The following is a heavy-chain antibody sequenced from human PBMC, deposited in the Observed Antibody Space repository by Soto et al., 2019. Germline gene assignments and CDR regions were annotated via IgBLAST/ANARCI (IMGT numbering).Heavy chain of an antibody. Sequence: EVQLVESGGGLVPPGGSLRLSCAASGFTVSSNYMSWVRQAPGKGLEWVSVIYSGGSIYYADSVKGRFTISRDNSKNTLYLQMNSLRAEDTAVYYCALTTYDSSGYYADDWGQGTLVTVSS. D-gene: IGHD3-22*01. CDR2: IYSGGSI. CDR3: ALTTYDSSGYYADD. V-gene: IGHV3-66*01. CDR1: GFTVSSNY. J-gene: IGHJ4*02.